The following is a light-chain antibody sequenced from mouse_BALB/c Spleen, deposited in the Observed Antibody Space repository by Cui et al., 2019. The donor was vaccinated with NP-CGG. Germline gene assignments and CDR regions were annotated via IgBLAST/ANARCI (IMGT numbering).Light chain of an antibody. V-gene: IGLV1*01. CDR3: ALWYSNHWV. J-gene: IGLJ1*01. CDR1: TGAVTTSNY. Sequence: QSVLTQKSVHTTSPGETVTLTCRSSTGAVTTSNYANWVQEKPDHLFTGLIGGTNNRAPGVPARFSGSLIGDKAALTITGAQTEDEAIYFCALWYSNHWVFGGGTKLTVL. CDR2: GTN.